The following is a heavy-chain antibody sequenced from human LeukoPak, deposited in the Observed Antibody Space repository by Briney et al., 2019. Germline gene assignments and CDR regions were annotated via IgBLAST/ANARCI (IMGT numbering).Heavy chain of an antibody. CDR2: ISWNSGSI. D-gene: IGHD6-19*01. Sequence: GGSLRLSCAVSGFTFDDYAMHWVRQAPGKGLEWVSGISWNSGSIGYGDSVKGRFTISRDNAKNSLYLQMKSLRAEDMALYYCAKGSSGWYGGAFDIWGQGTMVTVSS. CDR3: AKGSSGWYGGAFDI. V-gene: IGHV3-9*03. J-gene: IGHJ3*02. CDR1: GFTFDDYA.